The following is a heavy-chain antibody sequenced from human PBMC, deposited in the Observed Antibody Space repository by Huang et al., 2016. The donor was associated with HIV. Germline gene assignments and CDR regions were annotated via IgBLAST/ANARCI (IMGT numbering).Heavy chain of an antibody. CDR3: ACDPFIKAFDL. J-gene: IGHJ3*01. CDR2: IREDGGQK. CDR1: EFSFSTFW. Sequence: EVQLVESGGGLVQPGGSLRLSCVAFEFSFSTFWVMWLRQVSGEGLEWVCSIREDGGQKDYLDAVQGRFIISRDNPKNSVYLQMNNVRAEDAGVYYCACDPFIKAFDLWGQGTLVTVSS. V-gene: IGHV3-7*01.